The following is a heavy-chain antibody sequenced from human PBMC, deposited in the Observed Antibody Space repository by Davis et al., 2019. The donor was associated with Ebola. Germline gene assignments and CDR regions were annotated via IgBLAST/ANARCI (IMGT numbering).Heavy chain of an antibody. CDR3: AKDLVQQGSSGWSKVLDP. D-gene: IGHD6-19*01. CDR2: ISGSGGST. V-gene: IGHV3-23*01. Sequence: GGSLRLSCAASGFTFSSYAMSWVRQAPGKGLEWVSTISGSGGSTYYADSVKGRFTISRDNSKNTLYLQMNSLRAEDTAVYYCAKDLVQQGSSGWSKVLDPWGQGTLVTVSS. CDR1: GFTFSSYA. J-gene: IGHJ5*02.